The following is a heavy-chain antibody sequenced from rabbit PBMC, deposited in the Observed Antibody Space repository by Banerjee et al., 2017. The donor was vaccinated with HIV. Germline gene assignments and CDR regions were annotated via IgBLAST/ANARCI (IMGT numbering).Heavy chain of an antibody. D-gene: IGHD6-1*01. Sequence: QEQVEESGGDLVKPGASLTLTCTASGFSLSSYWMSWVRQAPGKGLEWIGYINTGSSGSTYYASWAKGRFTISKTSSTTVTLQMTSLTAADTATYFCARGGAYGSLGFRGQGTLVTVS. J-gene: IGHJ3*01. CDR2: INTGSSGST. CDR1: GFSLSSYW. V-gene: IGHV1S45*01. CDR3: ARGGAYGSLGF.